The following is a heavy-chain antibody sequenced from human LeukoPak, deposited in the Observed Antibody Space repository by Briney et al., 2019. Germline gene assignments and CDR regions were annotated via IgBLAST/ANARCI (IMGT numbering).Heavy chain of an antibody. J-gene: IGHJ4*02. CDR1: GFTFNNYG. Sequence: GGSLRLSCAASGFTFNNYGMHWVRQAPGKGLERVAVISYDGSNKYYADSVKGRFTISRDNSKNTLYLQMNSLRAEDTAFYYCARDSGFSGTQRGEYWGQGTLVTVSS. V-gene: IGHV3-30*03. CDR3: ARDSGFSGTQRGEY. D-gene: IGHD3/OR15-3a*01. CDR2: ISYDGSNK.